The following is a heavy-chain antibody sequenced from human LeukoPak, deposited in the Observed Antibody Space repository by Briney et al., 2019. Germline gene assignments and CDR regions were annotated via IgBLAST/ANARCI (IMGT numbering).Heavy chain of an antibody. V-gene: IGHV4-61*05. CDR1: GGSISSSSYY. CDR3: ARVRYSSGWYDLNFDY. J-gene: IGHJ4*02. CDR2: IYYSGST. D-gene: IGHD6-19*01. Sequence: TSETLSLTCTVSGGSISSSSYYWGWIRQPPGKGLEWIGYIYYSGSTNYNPSLKSRVTISVDTSKNQFSLKLSSVTAADTAVYYCARVRYSSGWYDLNFDYWGQGTLVTVSS.